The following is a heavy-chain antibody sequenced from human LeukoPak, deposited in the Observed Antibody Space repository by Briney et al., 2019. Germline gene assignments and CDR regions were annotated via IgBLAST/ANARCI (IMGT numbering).Heavy chain of an antibody. CDR3: ARSYYDNSGSFGF. J-gene: IGHJ4*02. CDR2: IKQDGSET. CDR1: GFTFNNYW. D-gene: IGHD3-22*01. Sequence: GGSLRLSCAASGFTFNNYWINWVRQAPGKGLEWVANIKQDGSETYYVDSVKGRFTISRDNAKNSVYLQMNSLRAEDTAVYYCARSYYDNSGSFGFWGQGTLVTVSP. V-gene: IGHV3-7*01.